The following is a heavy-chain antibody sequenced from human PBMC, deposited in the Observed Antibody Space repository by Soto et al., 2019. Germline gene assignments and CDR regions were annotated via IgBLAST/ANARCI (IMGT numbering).Heavy chain of an antibody. Sequence: LRLSCAASGFTFSNAWMSWVRQAPGKGLEWVGRIKSKTDGGTTDYAAPVKGRFTISRDDSKNTLYLQMNSLKTEDTAVYYCTTDSYGDSYYFDYWGQGTLVTVSS. CDR2: IKSKTDGGTT. CDR1: GFTFSNAW. D-gene: IGHD4-17*01. V-gene: IGHV3-15*01. J-gene: IGHJ4*02. CDR3: TTDSYGDSYYFDY.